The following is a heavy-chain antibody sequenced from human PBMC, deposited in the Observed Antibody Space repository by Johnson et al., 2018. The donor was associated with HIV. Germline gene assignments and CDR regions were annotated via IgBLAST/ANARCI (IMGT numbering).Heavy chain of an antibody. CDR1: GFTFSDYY. CDR2: ISSSGSTI. CDR3: ARDSYNFWSGYPDAFDI. J-gene: IGHJ3*02. D-gene: IGHD3-3*01. V-gene: IGHV3-11*04. Sequence: QVQLVESGGGLVQPGGSLRLSCAASGFTFSDYYMSWIRQAPGKGLEWVSYISSSGSTIYYADSVKGRFTISRDNAKNSLYLQMNSLRAEDTAVYYSARDSYNFWSGYPDAFDIWGQGTMVTVSS.